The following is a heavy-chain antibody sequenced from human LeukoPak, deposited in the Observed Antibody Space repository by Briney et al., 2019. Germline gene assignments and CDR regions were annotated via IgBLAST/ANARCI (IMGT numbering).Heavy chain of an antibody. J-gene: IGHJ4*02. V-gene: IGHV4-39*01. CDR2: IYHTGNT. D-gene: IGHD5-24*01. CDR3: AHEDYNYFNSFDF. Sequence: SETLSLICTVSGDSIRSSTNYWGWLRQPPGKGLEWIGSIYHTGNTYYNSSLQSRVTLSVDTSKNQFSLKLTSVTAADTAVYYCAHEDYNYFNSFDFWGQGTLVTVSS. CDR1: GDSIRSSTNY.